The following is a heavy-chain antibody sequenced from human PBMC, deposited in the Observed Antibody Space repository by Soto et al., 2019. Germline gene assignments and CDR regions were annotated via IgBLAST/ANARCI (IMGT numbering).Heavy chain of an antibody. V-gene: IGHV4-34*01. Sequence: SETLSLTCAVYGGSFSGYYWSWVRQPPGKGLEWIGEINHSGSANYNPSLKSRVTISVDTSKNQFSLKLSSVTAADTAVYYCAREGITIFGVVISDAFDIWGQGTMVTVSS. D-gene: IGHD3-3*01. CDR1: GGSFSGYY. CDR2: INHSGSA. CDR3: AREGITIFGVVISDAFDI. J-gene: IGHJ3*02.